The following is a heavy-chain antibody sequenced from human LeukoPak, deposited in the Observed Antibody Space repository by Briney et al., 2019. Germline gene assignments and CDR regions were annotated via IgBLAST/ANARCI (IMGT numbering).Heavy chain of an antibody. CDR2: IYTSGTT. CDR3: ARVSYNTYERYCSGGSCYSGPRLYYFDY. Sequence: SETLSLTCTVSGGSISNYYWNWVRQPAGKGLEWIGRIYTSGTTSYNPSLKSRVTMSVDTSKSQFSLKLNSVTAADTAVYYCARVSYNTYERYCSGGSCYSGPRLYYFDYWGQGTLVTVSS. V-gene: IGHV4-4*07. D-gene: IGHD2-15*01. J-gene: IGHJ4*02. CDR1: GGSISNYY.